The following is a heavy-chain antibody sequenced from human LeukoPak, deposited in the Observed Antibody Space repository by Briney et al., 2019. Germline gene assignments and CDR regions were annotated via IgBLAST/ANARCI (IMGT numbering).Heavy chain of an antibody. V-gene: IGHV4-34*01. D-gene: IGHD1-26*01. Sequence: PSETLSLTCAVYGGSLSGYYWSSIRQPPGKGLEWIGEINHNGNTNYNPFLKSRVTMSVDTSKNHFYLELISVTAADTAVYYCARQGSGSSYYYYTFPYWGQGTLVTVSS. CDR2: INHNGNT. J-gene: IGHJ4*02. CDR1: GGSLSGYY. CDR3: ARQGSGSSYYYYTFPY.